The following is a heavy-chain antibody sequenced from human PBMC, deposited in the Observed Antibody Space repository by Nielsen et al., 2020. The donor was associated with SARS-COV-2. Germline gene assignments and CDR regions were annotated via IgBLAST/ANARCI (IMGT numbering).Heavy chain of an antibody. J-gene: IGHJ4*02. CDR2: ISGSGDDI. D-gene: IGHD1-14*01. CDR3: VRRPGALDY. Sequence: GGSLRLSCAASGFTFSNFAMNWVRQAPGQGLEWLSGISGSGDDINDADSVRGRFTISRDNSKNMMYLQMNNLRVEDTAIYYCVRRPGALDYWGQGALVTVSS. V-gene: IGHV3-23*01. CDR1: GFTFSNFA.